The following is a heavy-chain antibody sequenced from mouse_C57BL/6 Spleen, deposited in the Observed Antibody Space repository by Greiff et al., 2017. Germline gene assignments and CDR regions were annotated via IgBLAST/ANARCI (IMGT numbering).Heavy chain of an antibody. D-gene: IGHD2-3*01. CDR2: ISYSGST. CDR3: ARGGDGYYGGFAY. V-gene: IGHV3-8*01. Sequence: VQLKQSGPGLAKPSQTLSLTCPVTGYSITSDYWNWIRKFPGNKLEYMGYISYSGSTYYNPSLKSRISITRDTSENQYYLQLNYVTTEETAAYYCARGGDGYYGGFAYWGQGTLVTVSA. J-gene: IGHJ3*01. CDR1: GYSITSDY.